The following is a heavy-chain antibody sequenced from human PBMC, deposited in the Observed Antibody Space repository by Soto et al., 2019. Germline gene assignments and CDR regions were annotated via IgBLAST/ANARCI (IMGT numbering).Heavy chain of an antibody. V-gene: IGHV4-39*01. CDR3: ARPSGSYLYYFDY. Sequence: QLQLQESGPGLVKPSATLSLTCTVSGGSISSNYYYWGWIRQPPGKGLEWIGSIYYSGSTYYNPSRKSRVTISVDTSKNQFSLKLSSVTAADTAVYYCARPSGSYLYYFDYWGQGTLVTVSS. CDR1: GGSISSNYYY. CDR2: IYYSGST. D-gene: IGHD1-26*01. J-gene: IGHJ4*02.